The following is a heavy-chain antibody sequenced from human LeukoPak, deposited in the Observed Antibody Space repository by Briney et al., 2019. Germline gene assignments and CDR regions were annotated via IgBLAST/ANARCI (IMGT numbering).Heavy chain of an antibody. V-gene: IGHV3-7*01. CDR3: ARDGGGDDDY. CDR1: GFTFSSYA. D-gene: IGHD2-21*02. Sequence: PGGSLRLSCAASGFTFSSYAMSWVRQAPGKGLEWVANIKQDGSEKYYVDSVKGRFTISRDNAKNSLYLQMNSLRAEDTAVYYCARDGGGDDDYWGQGTLVTVSS. CDR2: IKQDGSEK. J-gene: IGHJ4*02.